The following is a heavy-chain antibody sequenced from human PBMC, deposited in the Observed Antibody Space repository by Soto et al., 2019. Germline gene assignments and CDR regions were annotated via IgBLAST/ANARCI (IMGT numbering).Heavy chain of an antibody. J-gene: IGHJ6*02. CDR3: ARARMVRGVIYYSGMDG. CDR1: GGSISSGGNY. Sequence: QVQLQESGPGLVKSSQTLSLTCTVSGGSISSGGNYWSWIRQHPGKDMEWIGYIYHSGSTYYNPARQRGVNISVDTARNQFSLQLNSVTAADTAVYFCARARMVRGVIYYSGMDGWGQGTTVTVSS. D-gene: IGHD3-10*01. CDR2: IYHSGST. V-gene: IGHV4-31*03.